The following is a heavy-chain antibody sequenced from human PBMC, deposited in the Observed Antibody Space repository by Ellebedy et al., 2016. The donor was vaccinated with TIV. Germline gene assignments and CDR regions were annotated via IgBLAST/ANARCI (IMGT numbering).Heavy chain of an antibody. Sequence: SETLSLXCTVSGASVSDHYWSWIRQPPGKGLEWIGYVHSIGNTNYNPSLKSRVTISIDTSENQLSLKLGSVTAADTAVYYCARALVGTTSFFGYWGQGTLVTVSS. D-gene: IGHD2-21*01. CDR1: GASVSDHY. J-gene: IGHJ4*02. CDR3: ARALVGTTSFFGY. CDR2: VHSIGNT. V-gene: IGHV4-59*02.